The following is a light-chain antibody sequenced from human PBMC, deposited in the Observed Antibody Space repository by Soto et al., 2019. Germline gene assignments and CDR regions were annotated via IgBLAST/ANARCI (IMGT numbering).Light chain of an antibody. Sequence: QSALTQPPSASGSPGQSVTISCTGTSSDVGGYNYVSWYQQHPGKAPKLMIYEVSKRPSGVPDRFSGSKSGNTASRTVSGLQAEDEGDYYCSSYAGSNNLRVFGTGTKLTVL. V-gene: IGLV2-8*01. CDR2: EVS. CDR3: SSYAGSNNLRV. CDR1: SSDVGGYNY. J-gene: IGLJ1*01.